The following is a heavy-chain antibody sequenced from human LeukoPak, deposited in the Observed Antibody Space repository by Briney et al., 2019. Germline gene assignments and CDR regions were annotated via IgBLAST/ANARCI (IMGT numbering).Heavy chain of an antibody. D-gene: IGHD2-15*01. V-gene: IGHV1-46*01. CDR3: ARAGYCSGGSCYHNWFDP. CDR2: INPSGGST. CDR1: GYTFTGYY. J-gene: IGHJ5*02. Sequence: ASVKVSCKASGYTFTGYYMHWVQQAPGQGLEWMGIINPSGGSTSYAQKFQGRVTMTRDTSTSTVYMELSSLRSEDTAVYYCARAGYCSGGSCYHNWFDPWGQGTLVTVSS.